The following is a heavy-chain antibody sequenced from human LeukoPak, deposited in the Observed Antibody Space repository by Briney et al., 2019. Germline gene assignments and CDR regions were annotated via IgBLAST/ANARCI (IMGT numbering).Heavy chain of an antibody. CDR3: ARHGGSGWYSY. CDR2: INHSGST. J-gene: IGHJ4*02. D-gene: IGHD6-19*01. CDR1: GGSFSGYY. V-gene: IGHV4-34*01. Sequence: PSETLSLTCAVYGGSFSGYYWSWIRQPPGKGLEWIGEINHSGSTNYNPSLKSRVTISVDTSKNQFSLKLSSVTAADTAVYYCARHGGSGWYSYWGQGTLVTVSS.